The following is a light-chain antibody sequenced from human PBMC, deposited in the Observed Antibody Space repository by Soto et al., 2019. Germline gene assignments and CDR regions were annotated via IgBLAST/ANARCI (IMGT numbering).Light chain of an antibody. CDR2: DAS. J-gene: IGKJ1*01. Sequence: DIQMTQSPPTLSASVGDRVTITCRASQPISSWLAWYHQKPGKAPQLLIYDASNLESGVPSRLSGSGAGTEFTLTISSLQPEDFGIYYCQQYENYWTFGQGTKVDIK. CDR3: QQYENYWT. V-gene: IGKV1-5*01. CDR1: QPISSW.